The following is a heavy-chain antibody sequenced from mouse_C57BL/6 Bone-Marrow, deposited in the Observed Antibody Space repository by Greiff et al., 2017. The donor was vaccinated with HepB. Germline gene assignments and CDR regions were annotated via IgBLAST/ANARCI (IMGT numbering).Heavy chain of an antibody. CDR3: ARNVVATNPLFDY. CDR2: IHPHSGST. V-gene: IGHV1-64*01. J-gene: IGHJ2*01. Sequence: QVQLKQPGAELVKPGASVKLSCKASGYTFTSYWMHWVKQRPGQGLEWIGMIHPHSGSTNYNEKFKSKATLTVDKSSSTAYMQLSSLTSEDAAVYYGARNVVATNPLFDYWGQGTTLTVSS. D-gene: IGHD1-1*01. CDR1: GYTFTSYW.